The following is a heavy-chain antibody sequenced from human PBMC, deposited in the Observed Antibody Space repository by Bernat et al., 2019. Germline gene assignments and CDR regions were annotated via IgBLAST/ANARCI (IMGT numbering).Heavy chain of an antibody. J-gene: IGHJ6*03. D-gene: IGHD2-2*01. CDR3: AKGGYCTSTSCSYYYYYYMDV. Sequence: QVQLVESGGGVVQPGRSLRLSCAASGFTFSNYGMHWVRQAPGKGLEWVAVISYDGSNKYYADSVKGRFTISRDNSKNTLYLQVNSLRAEDTAVYYCAKGGYCTSTSCSYYYYYYMDVWGKGTTVTVSS. V-gene: IGHV3-30*18. CDR1: GFTFSNYG. CDR2: ISYDGSNK.